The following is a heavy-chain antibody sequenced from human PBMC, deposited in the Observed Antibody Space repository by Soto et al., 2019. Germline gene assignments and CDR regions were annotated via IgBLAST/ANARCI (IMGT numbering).Heavy chain of an antibody. CDR1: GFTVSNNF. CDR2: IYSGGSI. CDR3: ASDGNGQRWSPH. Sequence: VQLVESGGGLIQAGGSLRLSCAVSGFTVSNNFMMWVRQAPGKGLEWVSLIYSGGSISYADSVKGRFTISRDGSMNMLYLQMNSLTAEDTAVYYCASDGNGQRWSPHWGQGTLVTVSS. V-gene: IGHV3-53*02. J-gene: IGHJ4*02. D-gene: IGHD1-26*01.